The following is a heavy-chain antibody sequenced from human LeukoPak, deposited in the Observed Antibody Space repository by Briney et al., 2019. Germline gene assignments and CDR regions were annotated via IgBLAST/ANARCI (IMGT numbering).Heavy chain of an antibody. D-gene: IGHD2-2*01. CDR3: ARGLYCSSTSCYPRRGGYWFDP. Sequence: SETLSLTCTVSGGSISSGGYYWSWIRQPPGKGLEWIGYIYHSGSTYYNPSLKSRVTISVDRSKNQFSLKLSSVTAADTAVYYCARGLYCSSTSCYPRRGGYWFDPWGQGTLVTVSS. CDR2: IYHSGST. CDR1: GGSISSGGYY. V-gene: IGHV4-30-2*01. J-gene: IGHJ5*02.